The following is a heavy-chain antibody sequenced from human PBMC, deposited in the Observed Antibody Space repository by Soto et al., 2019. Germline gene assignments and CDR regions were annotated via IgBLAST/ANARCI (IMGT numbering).Heavy chain of an antibody. D-gene: IGHD2-2*02. CDR2: IIPIFGTA. CDR3: ASGAVVPAAISGAGIGYYYYGMDV. V-gene: IGHV1-69*06. Sequence: SVKVSCKASGGTFSSYAISWVRQAPGQGLEWMGGIIPIFGTANYAQKFQGRVTITADKSTSTAYMELSSLRSEDTAVYYCASGAVVPAAISGAGIGYYYYGMDVWGQGTTVTVSS. J-gene: IGHJ6*02. CDR1: GGTFSSYA.